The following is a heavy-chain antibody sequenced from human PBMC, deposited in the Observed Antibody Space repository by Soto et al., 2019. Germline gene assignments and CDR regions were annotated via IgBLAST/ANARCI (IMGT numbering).Heavy chain of an antibody. CDR1: GFTFSNAW. CDR3: TTDWVWVASDY. D-gene: IGHD2-15*01. Sequence: EVQLVESGGGLVKPGGSLRLSCAASGFTFSNAWMSWVRQAPGKGLEWVGRIKSKTDGGATDYAAPVKGRFTISRDDSKNTLYLQMNSLKTEDTAVYYCTTDWVWVASDYWGQGTLVTVSS. CDR2: IKSKTDGGAT. J-gene: IGHJ4*02. V-gene: IGHV3-15*01.